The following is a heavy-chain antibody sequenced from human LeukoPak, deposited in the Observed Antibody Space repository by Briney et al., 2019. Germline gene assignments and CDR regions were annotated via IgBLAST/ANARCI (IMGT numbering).Heavy chain of an antibody. J-gene: IGHJ4*02. CDR2: INTNTGNP. Sequence: ASVKVSCKASGYAFTSYAMNWVRQAPGQGLEWMGWINTNTGNPTYAQGFTGRFVFSLDTSVSTAYLQISSLKAEDTAVYYCARGALSYYDFWSGKSEALLRGQGTLVTVSS. V-gene: IGHV7-4-1*02. CDR3: ARGALSYYDFWSGKSEALL. CDR1: GYAFTSYA. D-gene: IGHD3-3*01.